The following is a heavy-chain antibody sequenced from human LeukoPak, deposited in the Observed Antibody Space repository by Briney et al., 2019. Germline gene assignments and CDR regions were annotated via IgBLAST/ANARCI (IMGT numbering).Heavy chain of an antibody. CDR3: ARRGRRTDGGWFDP. CDR1: GGSISSYY. D-gene: IGHD3-16*01. Sequence: SETLSLTCTVSGGSISSYYWSWIRQPPGKGLEWIGYIYYSGSTNYNPSLKSQVTISVDTSKNQFSLKLSSVTAADTAVYYCARRGRRTDGGWFDPWGQGTLVTVSS. CDR2: IYYSGST. J-gene: IGHJ5*02. V-gene: IGHV4-59*08.